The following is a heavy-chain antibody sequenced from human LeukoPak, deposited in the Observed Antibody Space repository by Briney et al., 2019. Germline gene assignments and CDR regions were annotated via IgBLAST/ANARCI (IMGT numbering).Heavy chain of an antibody. Sequence: GASVKVSCKASGYTFTGYYMHWVRQAPGQGLEWMGWINPNSGGTNYAQKFQGWVTMTRDTSISTAYMELSRLRSDDTAVYYCARSGKHYYGSGKAFDIWGQGTMVTVSS. CDR2: INPNSGGT. J-gene: IGHJ3*02. D-gene: IGHD3-10*01. CDR1: GYTFTGYY. CDR3: ARSGKHYYGSGKAFDI. V-gene: IGHV1-2*04.